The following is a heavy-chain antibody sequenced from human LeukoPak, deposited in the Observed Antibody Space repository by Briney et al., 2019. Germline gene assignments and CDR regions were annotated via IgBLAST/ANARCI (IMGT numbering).Heavy chain of an antibody. Sequence: SVKVSCKASGYTFSNYGLSWVRQAPGQGLEWMGRIIPILGIANYAQKFQGRVTITADKSTSTAYMELSSLRSEDTAVYYCARTYDSSGYYAYWGQGTLVTVSS. CDR2: IIPILGIA. CDR1: GYTFSNYG. CDR3: ARTYDSSGYYAY. J-gene: IGHJ4*02. V-gene: IGHV1-69*04. D-gene: IGHD3-22*01.